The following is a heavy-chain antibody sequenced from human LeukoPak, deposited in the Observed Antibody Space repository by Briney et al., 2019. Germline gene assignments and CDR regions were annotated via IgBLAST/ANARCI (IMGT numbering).Heavy chain of an antibody. CDR2: INPNSGGT. CDR1: GYTFTGYH. V-gene: IGHV1-2*02. D-gene: IGHD3-22*01. J-gene: IGHJ4*02. Sequence: ASVKVSCKASGYTFTGYHMHWVRQAPGQGLEWMGWINPNSGGTNYAQKFQGRVSMTRDTSISTAYMELSRLRSDDTAVYYCAIGPYDSSGYYQFDYWSQGTLVTVSS. CDR3: AIGPYDSSGYYQFDY.